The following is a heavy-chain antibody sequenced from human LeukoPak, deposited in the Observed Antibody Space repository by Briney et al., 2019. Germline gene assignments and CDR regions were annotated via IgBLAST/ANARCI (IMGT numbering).Heavy chain of an antibody. CDR3: ARVGPLGYCSGGSCRRFDS. D-gene: IGHD2-15*01. J-gene: IGHJ5*01. Sequence: ASETLSLTCTVSGGSISSGDYYWSWIRQPPGKGPEWIGYIYYSGSTYYNPSLKSRVTISVDTSKNQFSLKLSSVTAADTAVYYCARVGPLGYCSGGSCRRFDSWGQGTLVTVSS. V-gene: IGHV4-30-4*01. CDR1: GGSISSGDYY. CDR2: IYYSGST.